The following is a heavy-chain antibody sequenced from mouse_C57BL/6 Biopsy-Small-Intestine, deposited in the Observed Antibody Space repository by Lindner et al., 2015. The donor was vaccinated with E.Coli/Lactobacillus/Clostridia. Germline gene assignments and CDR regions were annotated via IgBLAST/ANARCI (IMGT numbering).Heavy chain of an antibody. CDR1: GFNIKDYY. D-gene: IGHD3-2*02. V-gene: IGHV14-2*01. J-gene: IGHJ1*03. CDR3: ARSGWDRGYFNT. CDR2: IDPENGET. Sequence: VQLQESGAELVRPGASVKLSCTASGFNIKDYYMHWVKQRTEQGLEWIGRIDPENGETKNAPKFQGKATITADTSSNTANLQLSRLTSEDTAVYYCARSGWDRGYFNTWGTGTTVTVSS.